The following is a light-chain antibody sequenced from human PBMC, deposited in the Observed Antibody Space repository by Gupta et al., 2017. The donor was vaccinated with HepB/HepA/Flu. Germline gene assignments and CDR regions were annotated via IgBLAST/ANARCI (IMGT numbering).Light chain of an antibody. CDR2: NTK. Sequence: QTVVTQEPSFSVSPGGTVTLTCGLSSGSVSPSDYPSWYQQTPGQAPRTLIYNTKTRSSGVPDRFSGSILGNKAALTITGAQADDESDYYCVLYMGRGIWLFGGGTKLTVL. J-gene: IGLJ3*02. V-gene: IGLV8-61*01. CDR1: SGSVSPSDY. CDR3: VLYMGRGIWL.